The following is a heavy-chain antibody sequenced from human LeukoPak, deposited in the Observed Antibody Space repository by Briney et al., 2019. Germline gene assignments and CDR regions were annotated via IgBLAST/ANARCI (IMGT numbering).Heavy chain of an antibody. D-gene: IGHD3-10*01. CDR2: IYTSGST. V-gene: IGHV4-61*02. CDR3: ARVATMVRGVISWFDP. CDR1: GGSISSGSYY. Sequence: SETLSLTCTVSGGSISSGSYYWSWIRQPAGKGLEWIGRIYTSGSTYYNPSLKSRVTISVDTSKNQFSLKLSSVTAADTAVYYCARVATMVRGVISWFDPWGQGTLVTVSS. J-gene: IGHJ5*02.